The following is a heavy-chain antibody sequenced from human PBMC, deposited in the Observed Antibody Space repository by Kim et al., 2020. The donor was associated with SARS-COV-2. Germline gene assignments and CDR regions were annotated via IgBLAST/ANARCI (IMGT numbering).Heavy chain of an antibody. D-gene: IGHD3-10*01. J-gene: IGHJ5*02. CDR2: INTNTGNP. V-gene: IGHV7-4-1*02. CDR1: GYTFTSYA. Sequence: ASVKVSCKASGYTFTSYAMNWVRQAPGQGLEWMGWINTNTGNPTYAQGFTGRFVFSLDTSVSTAYLQISSLKAEDTAVYYCARNGELLWFGELPVGWFDPWGQGTLVTVSS. CDR3: ARNGELLWFGELPVGWFDP.